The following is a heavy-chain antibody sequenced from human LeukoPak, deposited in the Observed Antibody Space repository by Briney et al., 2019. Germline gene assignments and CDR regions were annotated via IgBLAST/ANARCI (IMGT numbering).Heavy chain of an antibody. D-gene: IGHD1-26*01. CDR1: GFTFSSYW. Sequence: GGSLRLSCAASGFTFSSYWMHWVRQAPGKGLGWVSAISGSGGSTYYADSVKGRFTISRDNSKNTLYLQMNSLRAEDTAVYYCATDRGSGSYYDYFDYWGQGTLVTVSS. J-gene: IGHJ4*02. CDR2: ISGSGGST. CDR3: ATDRGSGSYYDYFDY. V-gene: IGHV3-23*01.